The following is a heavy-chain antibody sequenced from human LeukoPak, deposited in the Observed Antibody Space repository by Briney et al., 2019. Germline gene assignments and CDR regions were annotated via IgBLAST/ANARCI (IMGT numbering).Heavy chain of an antibody. CDR2: ISGSGDNT. CDR1: GFTFSIYA. J-gene: IGHJ4*02. V-gene: IGHV3-23*01. CDR3: ANLLRWEPY. D-gene: IGHD4-23*01. Sequence: GGSLRLSCAASGFTFSIYAMSWVRQAPGKGLEWVSTISGSGDNTYYAESVKGQFTISRDNSKNTLYLQMNSLRAEDTAVYYCANLLRWEPYWGQGTLVTVSS.